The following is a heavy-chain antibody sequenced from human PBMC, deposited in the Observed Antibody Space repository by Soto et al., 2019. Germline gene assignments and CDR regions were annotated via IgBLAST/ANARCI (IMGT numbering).Heavy chain of an antibody. Sequence: SVKVSCKASGGTFSSYAISWVRQAPGQGLEWMGGIIPIFGTANYAQKFQGRVTIAADESTSTAYMELSSLRSEDTAVYYCASPLGDIVVVPAAKGYYYYYGMDVWGQGTTVTVSS. CDR2: IIPIFGTA. CDR1: GGTFSSYA. V-gene: IGHV1-69*13. D-gene: IGHD2-2*01. CDR3: ASPLGDIVVVPAAKGYYYYYGMDV. J-gene: IGHJ6*02.